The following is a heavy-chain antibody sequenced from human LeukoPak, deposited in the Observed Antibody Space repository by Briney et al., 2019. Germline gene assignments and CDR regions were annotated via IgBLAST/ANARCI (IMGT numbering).Heavy chain of an antibody. V-gene: IGHV3-43D*03. D-gene: IGHD3-22*01. CDR3: AKEGHYLWAFDI. Sequence: GGSLRLSCAASGFTFDDYAMHWVRQAPGKGLEWVSLISWDGGSTYYADSVKGRFTISRDNSKNTLYLQMNSLRAEDTAVYYCAKEGHYLWAFDIWGQGTMVTVSS. CDR1: GFTFDDYA. CDR2: ISWDGGST. J-gene: IGHJ3*02.